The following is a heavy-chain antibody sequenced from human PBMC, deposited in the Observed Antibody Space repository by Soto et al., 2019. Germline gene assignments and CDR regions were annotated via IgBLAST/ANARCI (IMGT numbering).Heavy chain of an antibody. Sequence: GGSLRLSCAASGFTFSSYWMHWVRQAPGKGLVWVSRINSDGSSTSYADSVKGRFTISRDNAKNTLYLQMNSLRAEDTAVYYCARAEDTYYYYGMDVWGQGTTVTVSS. CDR1: GFTFSSYW. CDR2: INSDGSST. CDR3: ARAEDTYYYYGMDV. D-gene: IGHD2-15*01. V-gene: IGHV3-74*01. J-gene: IGHJ6*02.